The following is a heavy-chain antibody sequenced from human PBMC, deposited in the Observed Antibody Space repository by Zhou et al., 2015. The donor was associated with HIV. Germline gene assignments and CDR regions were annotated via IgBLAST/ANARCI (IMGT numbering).Heavy chain of an antibody. CDR2: ISWNSDDL. CDR1: GFTFDDYG. D-gene: IGHD7-27*01. Sequence: EVQLVESGGGVVRPGGSLRLSCTASGFTFDDYGMTWVRQAPGKGLEWVSGISWNSDDLAYADSVKGRFTISRDNAKNSLYLQMNTLRTEDTALYYCATTWGFSPIYYFNNWGQGTMVTVSS. CDR3: ATTWGFSPIYYFNN. J-gene: IGHJ4*02. V-gene: IGHV3-20*04.